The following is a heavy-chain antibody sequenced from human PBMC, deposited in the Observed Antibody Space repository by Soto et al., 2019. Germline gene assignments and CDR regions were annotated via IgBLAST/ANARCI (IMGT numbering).Heavy chain of an antibody. D-gene: IGHD3-3*01. CDR1: GGSFSGYY. Sequence: SETLSLTCAAYGGSFSGYYWSWIRQPPGKGLEWIGEINHSGSTNYNPSLKSRVTISVDTSKNQFSLKLSSVTAADTAVYYCARYYDFWSGYYTPREAYGMDVWGQGTTVTVSS. CDR3: ARYYDFWSGYYTPREAYGMDV. J-gene: IGHJ6*02. CDR2: INHSGST. V-gene: IGHV4-34*01.